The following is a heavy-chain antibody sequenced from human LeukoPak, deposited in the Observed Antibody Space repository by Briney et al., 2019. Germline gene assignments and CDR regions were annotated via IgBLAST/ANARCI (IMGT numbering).Heavy chain of an antibody. J-gene: IGHJ3*02. V-gene: IGHV3-30*04. D-gene: IGHD6-6*01. CDR1: GFTFSSYA. CDR2: ISYDGSSK. CDR3: AREGSVDAFDI. Sequence: GGSLRLSCAASGFTFSSYAMHWVRQAPGKGLEWVAVISYDGSSKYYADSVKGRFTISRDNSKNTLYLQMNSLRAEDTAVYYCAREGSVDAFDIWGQGTMVTVSS.